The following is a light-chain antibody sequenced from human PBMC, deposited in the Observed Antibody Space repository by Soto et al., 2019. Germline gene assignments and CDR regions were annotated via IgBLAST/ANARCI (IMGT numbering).Light chain of an antibody. CDR1: SSNIGAGYA. Sequence: QSVLTQPPSVSGAPGQRVTISCTGSSSNIGAGYAVHWYQQLPGTAPKLLIYGNSTRPSGVPDRFSGSKSGTSASLAITGLQAEDEADYYCQSYDLSLSGWVFGGGTKLTVL. V-gene: IGLV1-40*01. CDR2: GNS. J-gene: IGLJ3*02. CDR3: QSYDLSLSGWV.